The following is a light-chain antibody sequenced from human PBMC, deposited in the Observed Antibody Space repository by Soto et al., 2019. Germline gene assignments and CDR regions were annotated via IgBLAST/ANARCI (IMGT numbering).Light chain of an antibody. CDR1: QSVSSY. V-gene: IGKV3-11*01. Sequence: EIVLTQSPATLSLSPGERATLSCRASQSVSSYLAWYQQKPGQAPRLLIYDASNRATGIPARFSGSGSGTDFTRTISSLEPDDFAGYYCQPRSNWPLTFGGGTKVEIK. CDR2: DAS. J-gene: IGKJ4*01. CDR3: QPRSNWPLT.